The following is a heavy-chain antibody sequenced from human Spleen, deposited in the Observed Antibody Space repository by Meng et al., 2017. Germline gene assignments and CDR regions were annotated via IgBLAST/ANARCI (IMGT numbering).Heavy chain of an antibody. CDR3: ARGPTTMAHDFDY. Sequence: GSLRLSCVVSGGSFSDYYWSWIRQPPGKGLEWIGEINHSGSTNYNPSLESRATISVDTSQNNLSLKLSSVTAADSAVYYCARGPTTMAHDFDYWGQGTLVTVAS. D-gene: IGHD4-11*01. CDR1: GGSFSDYY. V-gene: IGHV4-34*01. CDR2: INHSGST. J-gene: IGHJ4*02.